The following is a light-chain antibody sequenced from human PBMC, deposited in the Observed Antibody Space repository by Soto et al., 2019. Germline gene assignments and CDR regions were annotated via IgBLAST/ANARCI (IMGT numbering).Light chain of an antibody. CDR1: QSVSSSY. CDR2: GAS. J-gene: IGKJ4*01. V-gene: IGKV3-15*01. Sequence: EIVLTQSPDTLSLSPGERATVSCRASQSVSSSYLAWFQQRRGQAPRFLIYGASTRATGIPARFKGSGSGTEFTLTIDSLQSEDFAVYYCQQYNDWPPAFGGGTKVDIK. CDR3: QQYNDWPPA.